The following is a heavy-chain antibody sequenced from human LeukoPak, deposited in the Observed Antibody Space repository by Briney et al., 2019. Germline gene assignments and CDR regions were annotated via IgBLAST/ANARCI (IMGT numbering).Heavy chain of an antibody. D-gene: IGHD2-15*01. CDR3: AKAPAGHCSGRTCYPFDY. CDR2: ISYDGSTK. V-gene: IGHV3-30*18. J-gene: IGHJ4*02. Sequence: GGSLRLSCAASGFTFSSYGIHWVRQAPGKGLEWVAVISYDGSTKYYADSVKGRFTISRDNSKNTLYLQMNSLRVEDTAVYYCAKAPAGHCSGRTCYPFDYWGQGTLVSVSS. CDR1: GFTFSSYG.